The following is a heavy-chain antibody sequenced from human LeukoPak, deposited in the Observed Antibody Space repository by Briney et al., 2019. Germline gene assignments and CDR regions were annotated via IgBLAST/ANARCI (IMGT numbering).Heavy chain of an antibody. CDR2: INPNSGGT. CDR3: ARSYYDILTGYDLFDY. CDR1: RYTFTGYY. Sequence: ASVKVSCKASRYTFTGYYMHWVRQAPGQGLEWMGRINPNSGGTNYAQKFQGRVTMTRDTSISTAYMELSRLRSDDTAVYYCARSYYDILTGYDLFDYWGQGTLVTVSS. J-gene: IGHJ4*02. D-gene: IGHD3-9*01. V-gene: IGHV1-2*06.